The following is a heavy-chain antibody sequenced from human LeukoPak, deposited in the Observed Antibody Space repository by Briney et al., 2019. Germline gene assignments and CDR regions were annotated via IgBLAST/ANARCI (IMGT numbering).Heavy chain of an antibody. CDR2: ISYEGSIK. CDR1: GFAFISYG. Sequence: GGSLRLSCSASGFAFISYGMHWVRQAPGKGLEWVALISYEGSIKYYADSVKGRFTISRDNSKSTLYLQMNSLRAEDTAVYYCVQARSSSSWYWGASLWGQGTLVTVSS. D-gene: IGHD6-13*01. J-gene: IGHJ4*02. V-gene: IGHV3-30*03. CDR3: VQARSSSSWYWGASL.